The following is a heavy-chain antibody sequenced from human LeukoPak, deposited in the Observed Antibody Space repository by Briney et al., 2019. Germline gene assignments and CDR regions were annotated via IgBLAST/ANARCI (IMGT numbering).Heavy chain of an antibody. CDR1: GFSLSTSGVG. V-gene: IGHV2-5*01. Sequence: SGPTLVKPTETLTLTCTFSGFSLSTSGVGVGWVCQPPGKALEWLGLSYWNEDKRYSPSLKSRLTITKDTSENQVVLTMTNMDPVDTATYYCAHRQVVNYSRSGSYTVSFDYWGHRTLVTVSS. CDR3: AHRQVVNYSRSGSYTVSFDY. J-gene: IGHJ4*01. CDR2: SYWNEDK. D-gene: IGHD3-10*01.